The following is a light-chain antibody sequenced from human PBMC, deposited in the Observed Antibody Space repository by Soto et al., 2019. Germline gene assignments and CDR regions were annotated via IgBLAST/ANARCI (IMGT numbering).Light chain of an antibody. J-gene: IGLJ1*01. CDR3: SSYTTSNTYV. V-gene: IGLV2-14*03. Sequence: QSALTQPASVSGSPGQSIAISCTGTSSDVGAYNYVCWYQHHPGKAPKLMIYDVSNRPSGISDRFSGSKSGNTASLTISGLQAEDEADYYCSSYTTSNTYVFGTGTKVTVL. CDR1: SSDVGAYNY. CDR2: DVS.